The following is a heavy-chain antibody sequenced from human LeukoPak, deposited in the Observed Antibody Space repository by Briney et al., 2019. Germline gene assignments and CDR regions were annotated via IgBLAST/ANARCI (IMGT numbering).Heavy chain of an antibody. D-gene: IGHD6-13*01. CDR1: GGTFSSYA. Sequence: GASVKVSCKASGGTFSSYAISWVRQAPGQGLEWMGGIIPIFGTANYAQKFQGRVTITRDTSASTAYMELSSLRSEDTAVYYCAREEGIAAAGDYWGQGTLVTVSS. J-gene: IGHJ4*02. CDR2: IIPIFGTA. V-gene: IGHV1-69*05. CDR3: AREEGIAAAGDY.